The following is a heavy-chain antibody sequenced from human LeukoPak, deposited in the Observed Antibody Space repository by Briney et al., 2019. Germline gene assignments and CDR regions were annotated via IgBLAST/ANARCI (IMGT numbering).Heavy chain of an antibody. D-gene: IGHD3-22*01. J-gene: IGHJ4*02. CDR1: GFTFTSSA. Sequence: SVKVSCKASGFTFTSSAMQWVRQARGQRLEWIGWIVVGSGNTNYAQKFQERVTITRDMSTSTAYMELSSLRSEDTAVYYCARDGYYYDSSGYGLDYWGQGTLVTVSS. CDR2: IVVGSGNT. V-gene: IGHV1-58*02. CDR3: ARDGYYYDSSGYGLDY.